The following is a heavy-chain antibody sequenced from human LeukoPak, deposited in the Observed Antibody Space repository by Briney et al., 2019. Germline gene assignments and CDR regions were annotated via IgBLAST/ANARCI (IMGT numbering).Heavy chain of an antibody. CDR2: VHPNGGNT. V-gene: IGHV1-8*01. CDR3: ARGPRNDP. J-gene: IGHJ5*02. Sequence: ASVKVPCKTSGYPFTTWEINWVRQAAGQGLEWMGWVHPNGGNTAYAQKFQGRVTMTRDTSISTAYMELGGLTSDDTAVYFCARGPRNDPWGQGTLVTVSS. D-gene: IGHD1-14*01. CDR1: GYPFTTWE.